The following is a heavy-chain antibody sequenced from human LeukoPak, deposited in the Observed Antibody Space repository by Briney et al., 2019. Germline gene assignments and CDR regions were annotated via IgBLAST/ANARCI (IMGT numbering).Heavy chain of an antibody. D-gene: IGHD2-2*02. CDR1: GFTFSSYN. V-gene: IGHV3-21*01. CDR2: IRSSRSYI. Sequence: GGSLRLSSAASGFTFSSYNVNWVRQAPGKGLEWVSSIRSSRSYIYYAESVKGQFTISRDKAKNSLYMQMNSLRAEDTAVYYCARDGACNTTRCFTYYYDYWGQGTLVTVSS. CDR3: ARDGACNTTRCFTYYYDY. J-gene: IGHJ4*02.